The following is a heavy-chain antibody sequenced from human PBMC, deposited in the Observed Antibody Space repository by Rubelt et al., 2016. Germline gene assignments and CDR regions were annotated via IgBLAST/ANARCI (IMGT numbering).Heavy chain of an antibody. Sequence: VRQAPGKGLEWVAVISYDGRDKKLEDFVKDRFTISRDNSKNTLYLQMNSLRAEDTAVYYCARTDYGDYNDAFDIWGQGTMVTVSS. J-gene: IGHJ3*02. CDR2: ISYDGRDK. D-gene: IGHD4-17*01. CDR3: ARTDYGDYNDAFDI. V-gene: IGHV3-30*14.